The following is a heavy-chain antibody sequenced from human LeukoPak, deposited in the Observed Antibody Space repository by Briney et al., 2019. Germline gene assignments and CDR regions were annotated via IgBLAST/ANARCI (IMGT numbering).Heavy chain of an antibody. D-gene: IGHD5-18*01. Sequence: SETLSLTCTVSGGSISSSSYYWGWIRQPPGKGLEWIGSIYYSGSTYYNPSLKSRVTISVDTSKNQFSLKLSSVTAADTAVYYCARGRGYSYGIYYYYYYMDVWGKGTTVTVSS. V-gene: IGHV4-39*07. J-gene: IGHJ6*03. CDR2: IYYSGST. CDR3: ARGRGYSYGIYYYYYYMDV. CDR1: GGSISSSSYY.